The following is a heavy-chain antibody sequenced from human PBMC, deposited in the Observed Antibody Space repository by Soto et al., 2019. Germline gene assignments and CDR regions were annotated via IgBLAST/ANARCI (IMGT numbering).Heavy chain of an antibody. J-gene: IGHJ4*02. CDR2: IYYSGST. Sequence: SETLSLTCTVSGGSISSSSYYWGWIRQPPGKGLEWIGSIYYSGSTYYNPSLKSRVTISVDTSKNQFSLKLSSVTAADTAVYYCAGHDYGGNSDFDYWGQGTLVTVSS. CDR3: AGHDYGGNSDFDY. CDR1: GGSISSSSYY. D-gene: IGHD4-17*01. V-gene: IGHV4-39*01.